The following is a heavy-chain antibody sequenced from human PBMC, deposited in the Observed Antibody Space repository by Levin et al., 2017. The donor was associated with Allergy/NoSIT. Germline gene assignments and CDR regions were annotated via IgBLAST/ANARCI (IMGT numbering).Heavy chain of an antibody. CDR3: AKEYQLYDILTGNYFDY. V-gene: IGHV3-30*18. D-gene: IGHD3-9*01. CDR2: ISYDGSNK. CDR1: GFTFSSYG. Sequence: GGSLRLSCAASGFTFSSYGMHWVRQAPGKGLEWVAVISYDGSNKYYADSVKGRFTISRDNSKNTLYLQMNSLRAEDTAVYYCAKEYQLYDILTGNYFDYWGQGTLVTVSS. J-gene: IGHJ4*02.